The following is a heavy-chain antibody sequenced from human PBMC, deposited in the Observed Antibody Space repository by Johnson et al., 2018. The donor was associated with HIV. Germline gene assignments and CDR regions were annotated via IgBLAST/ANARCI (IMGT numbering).Heavy chain of an antibody. D-gene: IGHD6-19*01. CDR3: ANERAMDSSGWYDGFYI. J-gene: IGHJ3*02. CDR1: GFTFSNAW. Sequence: EVQLVESGGCLVKPGGSLRLSCAASGFTFSNAWMSWVRQAPGKGLEWVGRIKSKTDGGTTDYAAPVKGRFTISRDDSKNTLNLQMNSLRAEDTAVYYCANERAMDSSGWYDGFYIWGQGTMVTVSS. V-gene: IGHV3-15*01. CDR2: IKSKTDGGTT.